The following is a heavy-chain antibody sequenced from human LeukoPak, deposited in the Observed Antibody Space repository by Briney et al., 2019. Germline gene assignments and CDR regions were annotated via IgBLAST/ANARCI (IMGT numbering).Heavy chain of an antibody. CDR2: IYYGGST. CDR1: GGSISSNTYY. V-gene: IGHV4-39*01. D-gene: IGHD3-22*01. Sequence: SETLSLTCTVSGGSISSNTYYWDWIRQPPGKGLECIGGIYYGGSTYYNPSLKSRVIISVDTSKNQFSLKLSSVTAADTAVYYCARAYYYASSAFDIWGQGTMVTVSS. J-gene: IGHJ3*02. CDR3: ARAYYYASSAFDI.